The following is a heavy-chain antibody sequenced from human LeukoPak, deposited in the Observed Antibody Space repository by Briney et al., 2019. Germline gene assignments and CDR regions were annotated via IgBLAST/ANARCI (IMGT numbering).Heavy chain of an antibody. V-gene: IGHV1-18*01. CDR2: ISAYNGNT. D-gene: IGHD3-22*01. CDR1: GYTFTSYG. CDR3: ARDRSRLGYYDSSGYSENWYFDL. Sequence: ASVKVSFKASGYTFTSYGISWVRQAPGQGLEWMGWISAYNGNTNYAQKLQGRVTMTTDTSTSTAYMELRSLRSDDTAVYYCARDRSRLGYYDSSGYSENWYFDLWGRGTLVTVSS. J-gene: IGHJ2*01.